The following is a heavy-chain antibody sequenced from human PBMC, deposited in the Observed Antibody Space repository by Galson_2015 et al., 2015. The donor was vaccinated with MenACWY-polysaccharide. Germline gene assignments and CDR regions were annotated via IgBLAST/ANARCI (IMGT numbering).Heavy chain of an antibody. CDR1: GYTFTNYD. CDR2: MNPNSGNS. D-gene: IGHD3-10*01. CDR3: ARTFGDFDY. J-gene: IGHJ4*02. V-gene: IGHV1-8*01. Sequence: SCKASGYTFTNYDINWVRQAPGQGLEWRAWMNPNSGNSGYAQKFHGRVTLTKDTSINTAYLELSSLRSEDTAMYYCARTFGDFDYWGQGTLVTVSS.